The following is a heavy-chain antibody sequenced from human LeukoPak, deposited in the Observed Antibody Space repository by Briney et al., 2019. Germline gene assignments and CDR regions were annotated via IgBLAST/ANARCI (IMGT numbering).Heavy chain of an antibody. CDR3: ARDLEIKQWLVTYNFDY. CDR1: GYTFTSYG. CDR2: ISAYNGNT. V-gene: IGHV1-18*01. D-gene: IGHD6-19*01. Sequence: ASVKVSCKASGYTFTSYGISWVRQAPGQGLEWMGWISAYNGNTNYAQKLQGRVTMTTDTSTSTAYMELRSLRFDDTAVYYCARDLEIKQWLVTYNFDYWGQGTLVTVSS. J-gene: IGHJ4*02.